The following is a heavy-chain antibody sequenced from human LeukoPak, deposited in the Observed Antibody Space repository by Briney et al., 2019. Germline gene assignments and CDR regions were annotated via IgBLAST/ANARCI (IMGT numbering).Heavy chain of an antibody. CDR2: ISWNSGSI. V-gene: IGHV3-9*01. CDR3: AIVDTAMVLDY. D-gene: IGHD5-18*01. J-gene: IGHJ4*02. Sequence: GRSLRLSCAASGFTFDDYAMHWVRQAPGKGLEWVSGISWNSGSIGYADSVKGRFTIPRDNAKNSLYLQMNSLRAEDTALHYCAIVDTAMVLDYWGQGTLVTVSS. CDR1: GFTFDDYA.